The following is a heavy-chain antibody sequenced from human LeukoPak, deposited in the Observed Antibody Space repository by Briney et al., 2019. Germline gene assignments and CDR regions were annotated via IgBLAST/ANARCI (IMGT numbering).Heavy chain of an antibody. CDR3: ARAGDPTIFGVVSWFDP. CDR1: GGSISSYY. J-gene: IGHJ5*02. D-gene: IGHD3-3*01. Sequence: PSETLSLTCTVSGGSISSYYWSWIRQPPGKGLEWIGYIYYSGSTNYNPSLKSRVTISVDTSKNQFSLKLSSVTAADTAVYYCARAGDPTIFGVVSWFDPWGQGTLVTVSS. CDR2: IYYSGST. V-gene: IGHV4-59*12.